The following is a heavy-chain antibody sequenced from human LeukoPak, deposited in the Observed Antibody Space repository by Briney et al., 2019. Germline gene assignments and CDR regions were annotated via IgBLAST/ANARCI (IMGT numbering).Heavy chain of an antibody. CDR3: ARVVAPGTAAGIFAWFDP. D-gene: IGHD6-13*01. CDR1: GYTFTSYY. CDR2: INPSGGST. V-gene: IGHV1-46*01. Sequence: GASVKVSCKASGYTFTSYYMHWVRQAPGQGLEWMGIINPSGGSTSYAQKFQGRVTMTRDMSTSTVYMELSSLRSEDTAVYYCARVVAPGTAAGIFAWFDPWGQGTLVTVSS. J-gene: IGHJ5*02.